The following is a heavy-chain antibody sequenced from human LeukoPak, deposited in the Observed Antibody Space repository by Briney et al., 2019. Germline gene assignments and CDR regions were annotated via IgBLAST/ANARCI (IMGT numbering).Heavy chain of an antibody. CDR3: VKGQRGLLVYYFDY. V-gene: IGHV3-33*03. D-gene: IGHD3-10*01. J-gene: IGHJ4*02. CDR2: VWYDDAVK. Sequence: AGGSLRLSCAASGFTFSNYGMHWVRQAPGKGLEWLAVVWYDDAVKNYADSVKGRFTISRDNSKDTLYLQMNSLRAEDTAVYYCVKGQRGLLVYYFDYWGQGTLVTVSS. CDR1: GFTFSNYG.